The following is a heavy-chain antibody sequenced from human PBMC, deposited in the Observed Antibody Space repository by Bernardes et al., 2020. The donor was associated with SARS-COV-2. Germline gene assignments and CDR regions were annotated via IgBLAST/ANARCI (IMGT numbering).Heavy chain of an antibody. Sequence: GGSLRLSCAASVFTFSSYVMSWVRQAPGQGLEWVSVISGSDDSTYYADSVKGRFTISRDNSKNSLYLQMNSRRAEDTAVYYYAKTPGGYDYGIGAFDIWGQGTMVSVSS. V-gene: IGHV3-23*01. CDR1: VFTFSSYV. CDR2: ISGSDDST. CDR3: AKTPGGYDYGIGAFDI. J-gene: IGHJ3*02. D-gene: IGHD5-18*01.